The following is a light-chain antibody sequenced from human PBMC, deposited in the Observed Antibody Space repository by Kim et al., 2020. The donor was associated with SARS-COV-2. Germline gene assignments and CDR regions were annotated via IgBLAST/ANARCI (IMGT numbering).Light chain of an antibody. CDR1: QSVGSN. Sequence: VSPGESATLSCRDSQSVGSNLAWYQQKPGQAPRLLIYGASTRATGIPARFSGSGSGTEFTLTIRSLQSEDFAVYYCHQNNNWPLTFGGGTKVDIK. V-gene: IGKV3-15*01. CDR3: HQNNNWPLT. J-gene: IGKJ4*01. CDR2: GAS.